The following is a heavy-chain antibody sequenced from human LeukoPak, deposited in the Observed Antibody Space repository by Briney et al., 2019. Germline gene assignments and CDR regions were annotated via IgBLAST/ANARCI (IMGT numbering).Heavy chain of an antibody. D-gene: IGHD6-19*01. CDR3: ARDHSSGWYGSYYYYYMDV. Sequence: ASVTVSCTASGYTFTSYYMHWVRQAPGQGLEWMGIINPSGGSTSYAQKFQGRVTMTRDMSTSTVYMELSSLRSEDTAVYYCARDHSSGWYGSYYYYYMDVWGKGTTVTVSS. V-gene: IGHV1-46*01. CDR1: GYTFTSYY. J-gene: IGHJ6*03. CDR2: INPSGGST.